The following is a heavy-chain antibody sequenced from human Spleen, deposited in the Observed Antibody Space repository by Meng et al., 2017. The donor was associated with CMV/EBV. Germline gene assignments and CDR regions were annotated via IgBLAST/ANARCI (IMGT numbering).Heavy chain of an antibody. CDR2: ISGRGGST. J-gene: IGHJ5*02. CDR1: GFTFNNYA. V-gene: IGHV3-23*01. D-gene: IGHD2-2*01. Sequence: GESLKISCAASGFTFNNYAMSWVRQAPGKGLEWVSAISGRGGSTYYADSVKGRFTISRDNAKNSLYLQMNSLRAEDTAVYYCAREHCSSASCYFTDWFDPWGQGTLVTVSS. CDR3: AREHCSSASCYFTDWFDP.